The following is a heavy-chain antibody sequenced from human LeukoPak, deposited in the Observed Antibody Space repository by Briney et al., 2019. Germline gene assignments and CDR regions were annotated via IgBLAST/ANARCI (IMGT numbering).Heavy chain of an antibody. D-gene: IGHD3-22*01. CDR2: IIPILGMP. Sequence: SVKVSCKASGGTFSYYAISWVRQAPEQGLEWMGRIIPILGMPNYAQKFQGRVTITADKSTSTAYMELSSLRSEDTAVYYCASMWDSSGYYPYFDYWGQGTLVTVSS. CDR1: GGTFSYYA. CDR3: ASMWDSSGYYPYFDY. J-gene: IGHJ4*02. V-gene: IGHV1-69*04.